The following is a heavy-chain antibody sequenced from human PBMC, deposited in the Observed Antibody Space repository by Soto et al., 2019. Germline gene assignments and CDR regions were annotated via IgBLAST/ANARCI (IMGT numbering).Heavy chain of an antibody. D-gene: IGHD1-7*01. CDR1: GFTFSSYG. CDR2: IWYDGNNK. V-gene: IGHV3-33*01. J-gene: IGHJ4*02. CDR3: ARDRKPIELYAPPHPFDY. Sequence: QVQLVESGGGVVQPGRSLRLSCAASGFTFSSYGMHWVRQAPGKGLEWVAVIWYDGNNKYYADSVKGRFTISRDNSKNTLYLQMNSLRAEDTAVYYCARDRKPIELYAPPHPFDYWGQGTLVTVSS.